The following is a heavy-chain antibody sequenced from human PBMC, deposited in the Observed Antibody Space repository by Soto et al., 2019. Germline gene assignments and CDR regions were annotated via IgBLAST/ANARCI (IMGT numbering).Heavy chain of an antibody. CDR2: IYYSGST. J-gene: IGHJ6*02. Sequence: SETLSLTCTVSGGSISSGDYYWSWIRQPPGKGLEWIGYIYYSGSTYYNPSLKSRVTISVDTSKNQFSLKLSSVTAADTAVYYCARDHYVYDILTDYGYYYGMDVWGQGTTVT. V-gene: IGHV4-30-4*01. D-gene: IGHD3-9*01. CDR1: GGSISSGDYY. CDR3: ARDHYVYDILTDYGYYYGMDV.